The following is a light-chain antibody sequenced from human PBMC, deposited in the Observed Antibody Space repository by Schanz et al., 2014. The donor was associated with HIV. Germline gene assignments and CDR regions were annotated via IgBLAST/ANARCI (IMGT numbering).Light chain of an antibody. CDR3: CSYAGSTTFYV. CDR1: SSDVGGYNY. CDR2: EVS. J-gene: IGLJ1*01. Sequence: QSALTQPPSASGSPGQSVAISCTGTSSDVGGYNYVSWYHQKPGKAPKLMIYEVSKRPSGVPDRFSGSKSGNTASLTISGLQAEDEADYYCCSYAGSTTFYVFATGTKLTVL. V-gene: IGLV2-8*01.